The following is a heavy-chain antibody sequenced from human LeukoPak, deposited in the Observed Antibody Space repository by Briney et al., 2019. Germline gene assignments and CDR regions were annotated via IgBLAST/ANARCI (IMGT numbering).Heavy chain of an antibody. CDR2: FKTKIAGGTI. Sequence: GGSLTLSCAASGFSFSSGYMSWVRQAPGKGLEWVGRFKTKIAGGTIDYAAPVRGRFTISRDDSRNTLYLQMSSLKTDDTAVYYCADGLRTSDFDSWGQGTLVTVSS. V-gene: IGHV3-15*01. CDR3: ADGLRTSDFDS. J-gene: IGHJ4*02. D-gene: IGHD3/OR15-3a*01. CDR1: GFSFSSGY.